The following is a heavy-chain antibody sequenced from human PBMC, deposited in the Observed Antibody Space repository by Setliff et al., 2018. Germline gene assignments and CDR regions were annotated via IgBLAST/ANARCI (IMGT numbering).Heavy chain of an antibody. V-gene: IGHV1-18*01. CDR1: GFMFYTFG. J-gene: IGHJ4*02. CDR2: ISGYNGNT. Sequence: ASVKVSCKTSGFMFYTFGFSWVRHVPEQGFEWMGCISGYNGNTNYAQKFQDRVTVTMDTSTSTLYLHMNSLRPEDTATYYCARVHDGPFSYELKWISFDHWGQGDLVTVSS. D-gene: IGHD5-12*01. CDR3: ARVHDGPFSYELKWISFDH.